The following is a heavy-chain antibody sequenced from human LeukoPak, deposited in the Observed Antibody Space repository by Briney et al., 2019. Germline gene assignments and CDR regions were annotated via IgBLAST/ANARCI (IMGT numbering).Heavy chain of an antibody. CDR3: AKGESHASAWYFDS. J-gene: IGHJ4*02. CDR2: INWNGGST. V-gene: IGHV3-20*04. Sequence: GGSLRLSCAASGFTFDEYGMSWVRQAPGKGLEWVSGINWNGGSTGYADSVKGRFTISRDNSKNTLYLQMNSLRVEDTAVYYCAKGESHASAWYFDSWGQGTLVTVSS. CDR1: GFTFDEYG. D-gene: IGHD6-19*01.